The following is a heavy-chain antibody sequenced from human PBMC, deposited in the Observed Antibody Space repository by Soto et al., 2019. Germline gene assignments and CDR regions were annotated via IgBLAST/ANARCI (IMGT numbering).Heavy chain of an antibody. CDR2: VYSSGTT. D-gene: IGHD2-2*01. CDR1: GGSINSYW. Sequence: SETLSLTCSVSGGSINSYWWSWIRQPAGKGLEWIGRVYSSGTTDYNPSLNSRATMSVETSKNQFSLKLTSVTAADTAVYYCARDIGSYAYAEGYWGQGIQVTVSS. V-gene: IGHV4-4*07. J-gene: IGHJ4*02. CDR3: ARDIGSYAYAEGY.